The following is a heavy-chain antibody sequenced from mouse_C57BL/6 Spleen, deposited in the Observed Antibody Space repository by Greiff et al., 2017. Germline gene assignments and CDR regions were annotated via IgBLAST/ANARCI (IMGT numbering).Heavy chain of an antibody. CDR1: GFTFSSYA. CDR2: ISDGGSYT. V-gene: IGHV5-4*03. J-gene: IGHJ4*01. CDR3: ARALLRYYAMDY. Sequence: EVKVVESGGDLVKPGGSLKLSCAASGFTFSSYAMSWVRQTPEKRLEWVATISDGGSYTYYPDNVKGRFTISRDNAKNNLYLQMSHLKSEDTAMYYCARALLRYYAMDYWGQGTSVTVSS. D-gene: IGHD2-10*01.